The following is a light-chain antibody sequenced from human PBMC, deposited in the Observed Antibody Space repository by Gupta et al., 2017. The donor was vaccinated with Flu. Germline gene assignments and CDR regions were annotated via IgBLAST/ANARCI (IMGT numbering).Light chain of an antibody. Sequence: DIQMTQTPSSLSASVGDRVTITCQASQDISNFLNWYQHKPGKGPKLLIYGASILQTGVPSRFSGSESGTNFTFTITSLQPEDTATYYWQQDDSLITFGGGTRVQIK. CDR3: QQDDSLIT. CDR1: QDISNF. CDR2: GAS. V-gene: IGKV1-33*01. J-gene: IGKJ4*01.